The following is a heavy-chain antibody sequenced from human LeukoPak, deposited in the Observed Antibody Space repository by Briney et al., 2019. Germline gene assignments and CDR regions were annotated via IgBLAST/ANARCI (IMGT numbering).Heavy chain of an antibody. J-gene: IGHJ5*02. D-gene: IGHD2-2*01. CDR3: ARFRYCSSTSCPGNWFDP. Sequence: KPSETLSLTCTVSGGSISSYYWSWIRQPAGKGLDWIGRIYTSGSTNYNPSLKSRVTMSVDTSKNQFSLKLSSVTAADTAVYYCARFRYCSSTSCPGNWFDPWGQGTLVTVSS. V-gene: IGHV4-4*07. CDR1: GGSISSYY. CDR2: IYTSGST.